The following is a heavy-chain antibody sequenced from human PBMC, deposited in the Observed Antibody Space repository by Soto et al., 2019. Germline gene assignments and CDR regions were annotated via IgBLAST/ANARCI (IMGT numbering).Heavy chain of an antibody. D-gene: IGHD3-3*01. CDR2: IYYSGST. Sequence: SETLSLTCTVSGGSISSYYLSWIRQPPGKGLEWIGYIYYSGSTNYNPSLKSRVTISVDTSKNQFSLKLSSVTAADTAVYYCARSRGYDFPYDYWGQGTLVTVSS. J-gene: IGHJ4*02. CDR3: ARSRGYDFPYDY. CDR1: GGSISSYY. V-gene: IGHV4-59*01.